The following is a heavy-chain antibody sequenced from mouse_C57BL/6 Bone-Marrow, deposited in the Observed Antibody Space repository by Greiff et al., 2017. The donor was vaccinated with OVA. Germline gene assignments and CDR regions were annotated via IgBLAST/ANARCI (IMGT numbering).Heavy chain of an antibody. J-gene: IGHJ2*01. CDR2: IDPENGDT. Sequence: VQLQQSGAELVRPGASVKLSCTASGFNITDDYMHWVKQRPEQGLEWIGWIDPENGDTEYASKFQGKATITADTSSNTAYLQLRSLTSEDTAVYYCTTLYYGSSYDYWGKGTTLTVSS. D-gene: IGHD1-1*01. V-gene: IGHV14-4*01. CDR1: GFNITDDY. CDR3: TTLYYGSSYDY.